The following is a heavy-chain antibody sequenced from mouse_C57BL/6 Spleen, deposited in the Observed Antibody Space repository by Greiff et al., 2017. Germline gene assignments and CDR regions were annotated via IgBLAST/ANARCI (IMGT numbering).Heavy chain of an antibody. CDR3: TRGNSYYAMDY. CDR2: IDPETGGT. D-gene: IGHD2-1*01. J-gene: IGHJ4*01. CDR1: GYTFTDYE. Sequence: QVPLQQSGAELVRPGASVTLSCKASGYTFTDYEMHWVKQTPVHGLEWIGAIDPETGGTAYNQKFKGKAILTADKSSSTAYMELRSLTSEDSAVYYCTRGNSYYAMDYWGQGTSVTVSS. V-gene: IGHV1-15*01.